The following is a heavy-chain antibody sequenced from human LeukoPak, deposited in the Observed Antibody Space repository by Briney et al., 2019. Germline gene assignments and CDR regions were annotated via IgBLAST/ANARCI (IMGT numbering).Heavy chain of an antibody. CDR2: IIPIFGTA. J-gene: IGHJ4*02. CDR1: GGTFSSYA. V-gene: IGHV1-69*13. D-gene: IGHD2-15*01. Sequence: SVKVSCKASGGTFSSYAISRVRQAPGQGLEWMGGIIPIFGTANYAQKFQGRVTITADESTSTAYMELSSLRSEDTAVYYCARVVLPDYYFDYWGQGTLVTVSS. CDR3: ARVVLPDYYFDY.